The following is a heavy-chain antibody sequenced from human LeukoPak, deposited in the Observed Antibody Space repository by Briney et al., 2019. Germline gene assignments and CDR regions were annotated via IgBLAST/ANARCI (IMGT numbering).Heavy chain of an antibody. Sequence: SETLSLTCTVSGGSISSSSYYWGRIRQPPGKGLEWIGSIYYSGSTYYNPSLKSRVTISVDTSKNQFSLKLSSVTAADTAVYYCARGRAKYSGSYSYYFDYWGQGTLVTVSS. CDR2: IYYSGST. V-gene: IGHV4-39*07. D-gene: IGHD1-26*01. CDR1: GGSISSSSYY. CDR3: ARGRAKYSGSYSYYFDY. J-gene: IGHJ4*02.